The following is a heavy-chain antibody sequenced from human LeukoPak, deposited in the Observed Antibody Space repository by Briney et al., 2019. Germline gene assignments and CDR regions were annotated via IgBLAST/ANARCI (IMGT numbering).Heavy chain of an antibody. D-gene: IGHD3-22*01. V-gene: IGHV3-30*03. CDR1: GFTFSSYG. J-gene: IGHJ4*02. Sequence: GGSLRLSCAASGFTFSSYGMHWVRQAPGKGLEWVAVISYDGSNKYYADSVKGRFTISRDNSKNTLYLQMNSLRAEDTAVYYCTRSSYDSSGSYYFDYWGQGTLVTVSS. CDR3: TRSSYDSSGSYYFDY. CDR2: ISYDGSNK.